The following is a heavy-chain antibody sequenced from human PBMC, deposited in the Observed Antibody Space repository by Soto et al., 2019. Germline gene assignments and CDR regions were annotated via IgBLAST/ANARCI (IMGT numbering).Heavy chain of an antibody. CDR2: IYYSGST. CDR3: ARGRAYSSSWYPWFDP. D-gene: IGHD6-13*01. CDR1: GGSISNYY. Sequence: SETLALTCTVSGGSISNYYWSWIRQHPGKGLEWIGYIYYSGSTYYNPSLKSRVTISVDTSKNQFSLKLSSVTAADTAVYYCARGRAYSSSWYPWFDPWGQGTLVTVSS. J-gene: IGHJ5*02. V-gene: IGHV4-59*06.